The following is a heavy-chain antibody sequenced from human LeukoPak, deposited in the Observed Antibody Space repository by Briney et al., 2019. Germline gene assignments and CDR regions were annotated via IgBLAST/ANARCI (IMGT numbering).Heavy chain of an antibody. D-gene: IGHD3-3*01. J-gene: IGHJ6*03. CDR1: GGTFSSYA. V-gene: IGHV1-69*05. CDR2: IIPIFGTA. Sequence: ASVKVSCKASGGTFSSYAISWVRQAPGQGLEWMGGIIPIFGTANYAQKFQGRVTITTDESTSTAYMELSSLRSEDTAVHYCARASTIFGVVRNYYYYYMDVWGKGTTVTVPS. CDR3: ARASTIFGVVRNYYYYYMDV.